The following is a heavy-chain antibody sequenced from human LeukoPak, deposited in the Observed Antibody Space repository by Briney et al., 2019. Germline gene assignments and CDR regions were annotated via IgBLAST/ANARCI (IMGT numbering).Heavy chain of an antibody. CDR3: ARGRGYTYANDY. CDR1: GFTFSTSW. J-gene: IGHJ4*02. CDR2: IDTDGRTT. D-gene: IGHD5-18*01. V-gene: IGHV3-74*01. Sequence: QPGGSLRLSCAASGFTFSTSWMHWVRQAPGKGLLWVSRIDTDGRTTSYADSVKGRFTISRDIAKNTLYLQMNSLRGEDTAVYYCARGRGYTYANDYWGQGTLVTVSS.